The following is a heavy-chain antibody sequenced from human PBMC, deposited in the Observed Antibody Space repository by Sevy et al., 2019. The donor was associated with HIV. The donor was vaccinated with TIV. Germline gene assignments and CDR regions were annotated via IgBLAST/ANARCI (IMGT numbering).Heavy chain of an antibody. CDR3: AKDTGPGSSSWYFYYYGMDV. Sequence: GGSLRLSCAASGFTFDDYAMHWVRQAPGKGLEWVSLISWDGGSTYYADSVKGRFTISRDNSKNSLYLQMNSLRAEETALYYCAKDTGPGSSSWYFYYYGMDVWGQGTTVTVSS. CDR2: ISWDGGST. D-gene: IGHD6-13*01. J-gene: IGHJ6*02. CDR1: GFTFDDYA. V-gene: IGHV3-43D*04.